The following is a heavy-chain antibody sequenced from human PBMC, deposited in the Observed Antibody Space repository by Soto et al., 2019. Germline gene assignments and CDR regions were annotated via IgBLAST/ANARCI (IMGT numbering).Heavy chain of an antibody. Sequence: SLRLSCAASGFTFSSYAMSWVRQAPGKGLEWVSAISGSGGSTYYADSVKGRFTISRDNSKNTLYLQMNSLRAEDTAVYYCAKDRVELGYCSSTSCYTGIVSVVWGQRSLDTVPS. J-gene: IGHJ4*02. D-gene: IGHD2-2*02. CDR2: ISGSGGST. CDR3: AKDRVELGYCSSTSCYTGIVSVV. CDR1: GFTFSSYA. V-gene: IGHV3-23*01.